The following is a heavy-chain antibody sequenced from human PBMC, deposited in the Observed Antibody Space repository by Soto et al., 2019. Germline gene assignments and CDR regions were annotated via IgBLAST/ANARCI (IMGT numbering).Heavy chain of an antibody. Sequence: ASLRLSCAASGFTFSSYGMSWVRQAPGKGLEWVANIKQDGSEKYYVDSVKGRFTISRDNAKNSLYLQMNSLRAEDTAVYYCARGRKSLDYWGQGTLDTVSS. CDR2: IKQDGSEK. CDR3: ARGRKSLDY. V-gene: IGHV3-7*03. J-gene: IGHJ4*02. CDR1: GFTFSSYG.